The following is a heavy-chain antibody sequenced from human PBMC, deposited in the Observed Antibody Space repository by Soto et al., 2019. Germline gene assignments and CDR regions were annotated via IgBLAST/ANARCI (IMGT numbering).Heavy chain of an antibody. J-gene: IGHJ5*02. CDR2: IIPIFGTA. Sequence: ASVKVSCKASGGTFSSYAISWVRQAPGQGLEWMGGIIPIFGTANYAQKFQGRVTITADESTSTAYMELSSLRSEDTAVYYCARGVLSGWYSGTNWFDPWGQGTLVTVSS. CDR1: GGTFSSYA. D-gene: IGHD6-19*01. CDR3: ARGVLSGWYSGTNWFDP. V-gene: IGHV1-69*13.